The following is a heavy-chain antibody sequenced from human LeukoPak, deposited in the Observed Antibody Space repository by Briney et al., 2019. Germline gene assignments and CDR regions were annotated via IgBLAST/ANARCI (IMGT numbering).Heavy chain of an antibody. J-gene: IGHJ4*02. CDR1: DGSMTNYY. CDR2: IYYSGST. V-gene: IGHV4-59*01. Sequence: PSETLSLTCSVSDGSMTNYYWSWIRQPPGKGLEWIGYIYYSGSTNYNPSLKSRVTTSVDTSKNQFSLKLSSVTAADTAVYYCARVRQQWLTYDYWGQGTLVTVSS. D-gene: IGHD6-19*01. CDR3: ARVRQQWLTYDY.